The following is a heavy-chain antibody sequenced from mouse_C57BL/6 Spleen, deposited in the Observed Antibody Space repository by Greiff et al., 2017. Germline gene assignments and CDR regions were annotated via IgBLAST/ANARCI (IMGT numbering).Heavy chain of an antibody. D-gene: IGHD2-1*01. CDR3: ARYMGNEGYCDV. V-gene: IGHV7-3*01. Sequence: EVQLVESGGGLVQPGGSLSLSCAASGFTFTDYYMSWVRQPPGKALEWLGFIRNKANGYTTEYSASVKGRFTISRDNSQSILYLQMNALRAEDSATYYCARYMGNEGYCDVWGTGTTVTVSS. J-gene: IGHJ1*03. CDR1: GFTFTDYY. CDR2: IRNKANGYTT.